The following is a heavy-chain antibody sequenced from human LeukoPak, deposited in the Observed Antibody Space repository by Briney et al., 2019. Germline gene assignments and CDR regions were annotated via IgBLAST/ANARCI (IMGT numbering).Heavy chain of an antibody. D-gene: IGHD3-9*01. CDR3: ARGGYYDILTGYQDYFDY. CDR2: ISSSSSTI. V-gene: IGHV3-48*02. Sequence: AGGSLRLSCAASGFTFSGFAMDWVRQAPGKGLEWVSYISSSSSTIYYADSVKGRFTISRDNAKNSLYLQMNSLRDEDTAVYYCARGGYYDILTGYQDYFDYWGQGTLVTVSS. CDR1: GFTFSGFA. J-gene: IGHJ4*02.